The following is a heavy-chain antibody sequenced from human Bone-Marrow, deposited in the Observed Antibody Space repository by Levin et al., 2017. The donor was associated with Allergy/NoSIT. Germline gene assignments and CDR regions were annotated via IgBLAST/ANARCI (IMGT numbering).Heavy chain of an antibody. CDR3: ARDQSRYYDISDGMDV. D-gene: IGHD3-9*01. J-gene: IGHJ6*02. Sequence: GASVKVSCKASGGTFSSYAISWVRQAPGQGLEWMGGIIPIFGTANYAQKFQGRVTITADESTSTAYMELSSLRSEDTAVYYGARDQSRYYDISDGMDVWGQGTTVTVSS. CDR2: IIPIFGTA. CDR1: GGTFSSYA. V-gene: IGHV1-69*13.